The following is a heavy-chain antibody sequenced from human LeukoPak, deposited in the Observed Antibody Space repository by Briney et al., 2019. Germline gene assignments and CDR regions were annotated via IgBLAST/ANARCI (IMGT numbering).Heavy chain of an antibody. Sequence: GGSLRLSCVASGFTFSSYTMNWVRQAPGKGLEWVSGISGSGGSTYYADSVKGRFTISRDNSKNTLYLQMNSLRAEDTAVYYCEVNKVTSAWGQGTLVTVSS. CDR3: EVNKVTSA. D-gene: IGHD2-21*02. J-gene: IGHJ5*02. CDR2: ISGSGGST. CDR1: GFTFSSYT. V-gene: IGHV3-23*01.